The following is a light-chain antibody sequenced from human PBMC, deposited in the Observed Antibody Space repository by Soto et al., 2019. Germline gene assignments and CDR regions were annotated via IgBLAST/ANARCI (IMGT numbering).Light chain of an antibody. Sequence: VLTQSKGTLSLSPGERSTLSCRASQSVSNNYLAWYQQKPGQAPRLLIYGASNRATGIPDRFSGSGSGTDFTLTISRLEPEDFAVYYCQQYGSSGTFGQGTKVAIK. V-gene: IGKV3-20*01. CDR3: QQYGSSGT. J-gene: IGKJ1*01. CDR1: QSVSNNY. CDR2: GAS.